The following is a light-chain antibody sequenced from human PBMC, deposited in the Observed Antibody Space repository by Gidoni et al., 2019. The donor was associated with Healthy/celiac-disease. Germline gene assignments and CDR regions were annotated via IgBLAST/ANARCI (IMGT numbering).Light chain of an antibody. J-gene: IGKJ1*01. Sequence: IQMTQSPSTLSASVADRVTITCRASQSISSWLAWYQQKPGKAPKLLIYKASSLESGVPSRFSGRGSGTEFTLTISSLQPDDFATYYCQQYNSYWTFGQGTKVEIK. CDR1: QSISSW. V-gene: IGKV1-5*03. CDR3: QQYNSYWT. CDR2: KAS.